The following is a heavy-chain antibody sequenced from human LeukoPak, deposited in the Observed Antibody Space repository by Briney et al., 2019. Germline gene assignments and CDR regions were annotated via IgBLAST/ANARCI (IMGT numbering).Heavy chain of an antibody. Sequence: PSETLSLTCTVSGDSISSTTYWWGWIRQSPGKGLEWIGSMSYVGITSYNPSLKSRFTISVDTSKNQFSLMLSSVTAADTAAYYCTRLPLDYSLDHWGQGTPVSVSS. CDR1: GDSISSTTYW. J-gene: IGHJ4*02. CDR3: TRLPLDYSLDH. V-gene: IGHV4-39*01. CDR2: MSYVGIT. D-gene: IGHD4-11*01.